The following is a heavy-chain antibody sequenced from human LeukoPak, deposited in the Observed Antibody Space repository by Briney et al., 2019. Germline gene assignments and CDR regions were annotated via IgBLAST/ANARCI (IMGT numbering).Heavy chain of an antibody. V-gene: IGHV4-59*01. J-gene: IGHJ4*02. CDR3: AKGEGDY. CDR1: GGSTSSYS. CDR2: IYYSGST. Sequence: PSETLSLTCTVSGGSTSSYSWSWIRQPPGKGLEWIGYIYYSGSTNYNPSLKSRVTISVDTSKNQFSLKVRSVTAADTAVYYCAKGEGDYWGQGTLVTVSS. D-gene: IGHD2-21*01.